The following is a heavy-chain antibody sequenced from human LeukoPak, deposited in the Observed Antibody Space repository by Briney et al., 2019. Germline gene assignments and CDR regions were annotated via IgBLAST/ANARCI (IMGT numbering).Heavy chain of an antibody. CDR3: GRQAAAEAGGDY. Sequence: PSETLTLTCTVSGGSISGSSYFWGWIRQPPGKGLEWIGSIYYSGSTYYNPSLNSRVTISVDMSKNQFSLKLNSVTAADTAVYYCGRQAAAEAGGDYWDQGTPVTVSS. CDR1: GGSISGSSYF. D-gene: IGHD6-13*01. J-gene: IGHJ4*02. CDR2: IYYSGST. V-gene: IGHV4-39*01.